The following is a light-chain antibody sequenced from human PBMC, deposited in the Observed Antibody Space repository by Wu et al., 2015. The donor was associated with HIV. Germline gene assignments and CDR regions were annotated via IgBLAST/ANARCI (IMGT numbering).Light chain of an antibody. CDR3: QQYHDWPYT. CDR2: GAS. Sequence: EIMMTQSPATLSMSPGERVTLSCRASQSISSNLAWYQQKSGQAPRLLIYGASTRATSIPPRFSGSGSETEFTLTISSIQSEDFSLYYCQQYHDWPYTFGQGTKLEIK. CDR1: QSISSN. J-gene: IGKJ2*01. V-gene: IGKV3-15*01.